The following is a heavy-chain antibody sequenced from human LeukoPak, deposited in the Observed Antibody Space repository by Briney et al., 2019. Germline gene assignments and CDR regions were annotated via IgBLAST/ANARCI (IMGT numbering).Heavy chain of an antibody. Sequence: SETLSLTCAVYGGSFSDYYWNWIRLPPGKGLEWIGYIHYSGSTNYNPSLKSRVTISVDTSKNQFSLKLTSVTAADTAVYYCARAGVKDAFDIWGQGTVVTVSS. D-gene: IGHD3-10*01. CDR3: ARAGVKDAFDI. J-gene: IGHJ3*02. V-gene: IGHV4-59*08. CDR1: GGSFSDYY. CDR2: IHYSGST.